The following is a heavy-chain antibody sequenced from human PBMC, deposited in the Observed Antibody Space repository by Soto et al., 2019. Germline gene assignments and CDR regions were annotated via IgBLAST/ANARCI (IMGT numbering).Heavy chain of an antibody. V-gene: IGHV1-69*01. CDR2: FIPIFGTL. CDR1: GGTFSNFA. Sequence: QVQLVQSGAEVKKPGSSVKVSCKASGGTFSNFAISWVRQAPGQGLEWMGGFIPIFGTLNYAQRFQGRLTISADESTSTAYRELSRLRAEYTAVYYCARFEQLVLHWGQGALVTVSS. J-gene: IGHJ1*01. D-gene: IGHD6-13*01. CDR3: ARFEQLVLH.